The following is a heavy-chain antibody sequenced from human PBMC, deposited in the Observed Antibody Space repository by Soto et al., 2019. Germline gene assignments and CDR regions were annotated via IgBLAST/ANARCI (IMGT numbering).Heavy chain of an antibody. J-gene: IGHJ4*02. CDR3: ARGRTWGARDFDY. V-gene: IGHV1-18*01. Sequence: QVHLVQSGVEVKTPGASVKVSCQASGYTFFTYDISWVRQAPGQGLEWMGWISTYSGDTKYAQKFQGRVTMTTDTSTTTAYLELRSLRSDDTAVYYCARGRTWGARDFDYWGQGTLVIVSS. D-gene: IGHD3-16*01. CDR2: ISTYSGDT. CDR1: GYTFFTYD.